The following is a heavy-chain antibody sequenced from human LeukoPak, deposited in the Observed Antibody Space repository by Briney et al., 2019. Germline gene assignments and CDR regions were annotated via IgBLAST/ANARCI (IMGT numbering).Heavy chain of an antibody. CDR1: GFTFNNYG. CDR2: ISYDGRNK. V-gene: IGHV3-30*18. J-gene: IGHJ4*02. CDR3: AKGPLRGTAAAIDY. D-gene: IGHD2-2*01. Sequence: GGSLRLSCAASGFTFNNYGMHWVRQAPGKGLEWVAVISYDGRNKHYPDSVKGRLTISRDISTDTLWLQMDSLRTEDTAVYYCAKGPLRGTAAAIDYWGQGTLVTVSS.